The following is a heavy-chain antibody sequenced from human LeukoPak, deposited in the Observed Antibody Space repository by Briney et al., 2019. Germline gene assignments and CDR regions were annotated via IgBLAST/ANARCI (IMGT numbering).Heavy chain of an antibody. CDR2: MNPNSGNT. CDR1: GYTFTSYD. Sequence: GPSVKVSCKASGYTFTSYDINWVRQATGQGLEWMGWMNPNSGNTGYAQKFQGRVTMTRNTSISTAYMELSSLRSEDTAVYYCARGGDYYDSSGSESDSLYYYYYMDVWGKGTTVTVSS. D-gene: IGHD3-22*01. V-gene: IGHV1-8*01. J-gene: IGHJ6*03. CDR3: ARGGDYYDSSGSESDSLYYYYYMDV.